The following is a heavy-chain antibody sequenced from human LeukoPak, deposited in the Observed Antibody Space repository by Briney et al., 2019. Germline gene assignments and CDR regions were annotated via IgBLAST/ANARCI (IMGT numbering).Heavy chain of an antibody. V-gene: IGHV1-46*01. CDR3: ARAPLYYYDSSGYYWDY. CDR1: GYTFTSYY. J-gene: IGHJ4*02. CDR2: INPSGGST. Sequence: ASVKVSCKASGYTFTSYYMHWVRQAPGQGLEWMGIINPSGGSTSYAQKFQGRVTMTRDMSTSTVYMELSSLRSEDTAVYYCARAPLYYYDSSGYYWDYWGQGTLVTVSS. D-gene: IGHD3-22*01.